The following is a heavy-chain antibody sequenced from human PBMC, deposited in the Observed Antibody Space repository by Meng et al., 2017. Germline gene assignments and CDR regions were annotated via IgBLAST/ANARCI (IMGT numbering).Heavy chain of an antibody. CDR2: INPNSGGT. V-gene: IGHV1-2*06. J-gene: IGHJ4*02. CDR1: GYTFTGYY. CDR3: ARDDYGDYFDY. D-gene: IGHD4-17*01. Sequence: QGKLLRSGAEVRKPGAQWKASCKASGYTFTGYYMRWVRQAPGQGLEWMGRINPNSGGTNYAQKFQGRVTMTRDTSISTAYMELSRLRSDDTAVYYCARDDYGDYFDYWGQGTLVTVSS.